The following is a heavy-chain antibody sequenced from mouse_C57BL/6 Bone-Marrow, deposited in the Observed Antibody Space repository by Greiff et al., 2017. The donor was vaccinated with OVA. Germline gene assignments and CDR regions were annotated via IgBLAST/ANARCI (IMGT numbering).Heavy chain of an antibody. CDR1: GYTFTDYY. CDR3: ARGKKDPNYFDY. J-gene: IGHJ2*01. Sequence: EVQLQQSGPELVKPGASVKISCKASGYTFTDYYMNWVKQSHGKSLEWIGDINPNNGGTSYNQKFKGKATLTVDKSSSTAYMELRSLTSEDSAVYYCARGKKDPNYFDYWGQGTTLTVSS. CDR2: INPNNGGT. V-gene: IGHV1-26*01.